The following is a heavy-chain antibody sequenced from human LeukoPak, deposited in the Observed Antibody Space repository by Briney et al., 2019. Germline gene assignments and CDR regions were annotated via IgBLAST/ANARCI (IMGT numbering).Heavy chain of an antibody. Sequence: AGGSLRLSCAASGFTFSSYSMNWVRQAPGKGLEWVSYISSSSSIIYYADSVKGRFTISRDNAKNSLYLQMNSLRAEDTAVYYCARDSMIVGATGPFDYWGQGTLVTVSP. CDR2: ISSSSSII. CDR3: ARDSMIVGATGPFDY. CDR1: GFTFSSYS. V-gene: IGHV3-48*01. J-gene: IGHJ4*02. D-gene: IGHD1-26*01.